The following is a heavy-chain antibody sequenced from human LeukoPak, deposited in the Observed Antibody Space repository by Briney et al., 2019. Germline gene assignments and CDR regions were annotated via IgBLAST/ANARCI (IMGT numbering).Heavy chain of an antibody. Sequence: GGSLRLSCAASGFTFSSYGMHWVRQAPGKRLEWVAVISYDGSNKYYADSVKGRFTISRDNSKNTLYLQMNSLRAEDTAVYYCAKSIVVVPAATDYWGQGTLVTVSS. CDR3: AKSIVVVPAATDY. CDR2: ISYDGSNK. J-gene: IGHJ4*02. CDR1: GFTFSSYG. D-gene: IGHD2-2*01. V-gene: IGHV3-30*18.